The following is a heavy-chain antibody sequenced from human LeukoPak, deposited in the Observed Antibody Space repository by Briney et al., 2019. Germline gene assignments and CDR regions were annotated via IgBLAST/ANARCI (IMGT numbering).Heavy chain of an antibody. CDR3: VKVPYCSGGSCYDY. CDR2: ISWNSGSI. CDR1: GFTFDDYA. Sequence: GRSLRLSCAASGFTFDDYAMHWVRQAPGKGLEWVSGISWNSGSIGYADSVKGRFTISRDNAKNSLYLQMNSLRAEDTALYYCVKVPYCSGGSCYDYWGQGTLVTVSS. J-gene: IGHJ4*02. V-gene: IGHV3-9*01. D-gene: IGHD2-15*01.